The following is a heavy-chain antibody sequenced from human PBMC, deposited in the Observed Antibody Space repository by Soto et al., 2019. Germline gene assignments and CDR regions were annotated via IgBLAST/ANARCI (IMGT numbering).Heavy chain of an antibody. Sequence: GESLKISCKGSGYSFSTYWISWVRQMPGKGLEWMGVINPGDSDTRYSPSFQGQVTVSADKSISTAYLQWSSLKASDTAIYYCARGVSSIAAMDVWGKGTTVTVS. CDR3: ARGVSSIAAMDV. V-gene: IGHV5-51*01. CDR1: GYSFSTYW. J-gene: IGHJ6*03. CDR2: INPGDSDT. D-gene: IGHD6-6*01.